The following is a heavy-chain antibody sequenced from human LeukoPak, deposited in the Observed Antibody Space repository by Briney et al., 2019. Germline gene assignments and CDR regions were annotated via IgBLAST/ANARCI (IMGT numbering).Heavy chain of an antibody. Sequence: SETLSLTCTVSGGSISSYYWSWIRQPPGKGLEWIGYIYYSGSTNYNPSLKSRVTISVDTSKNQFSLKLSSVTAADTAVYYCARGLWGNYYYYAMDVWGQGTTVTVSS. CDR3: ARGLWGNYYYYAMDV. J-gene: IGHJ6*02. CDR1: GGSISSYY. D-gene: IGHD3-16*01. V-gene: IGHV4-59*08. CDR2: IYYSGST.